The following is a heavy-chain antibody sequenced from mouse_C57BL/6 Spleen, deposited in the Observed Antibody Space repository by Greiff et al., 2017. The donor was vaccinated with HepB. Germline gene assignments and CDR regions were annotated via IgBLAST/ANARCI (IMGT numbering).Heavy chain of an antibody. CDR1: GYTFTDYY. D-gene: IGHD4-1*01. J-gene: IGHJ2*01. Sequence: VQLQQSGPELVKPGASVKISCKASGYTFTDYYMNWVKPSHGKSLEWIGDINPNNGGTSYNQKFKGKATLTVDKSSSTAYMELRSLTSEDSAVNYCARHWGYYFDYWGQGTTLTVSS. CDR2: INPNNGGT. CDR3: ARHWGYYFDY. V-gene: IGHV1-26*01.